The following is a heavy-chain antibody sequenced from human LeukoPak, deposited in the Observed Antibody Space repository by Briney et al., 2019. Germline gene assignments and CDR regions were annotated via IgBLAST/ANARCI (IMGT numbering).Heavy chain of an antibody. CDR2: IRPYNDNT. D-gene: IGHD6-25*01. CDR1: GGTFSSYA. V-gene: IGHV1-18*01. J-gene: IGHJ4*02. CDR3: AREPSGLLFDY. Sequence: GASGKVSCKASGGTFSSYAISWVRQAPGQGREWRGGIRPYNDNTNYATKIQGRVTLTTDTSTSTAYMELRGLTSDDTAVYYCAREPSGLLFDYWGLGTLVTVSS.